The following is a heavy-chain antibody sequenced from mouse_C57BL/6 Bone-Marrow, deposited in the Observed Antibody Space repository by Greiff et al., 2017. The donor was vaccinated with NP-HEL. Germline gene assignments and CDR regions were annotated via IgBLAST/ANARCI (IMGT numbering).Heavy chain of an antibody. V-gene: IGHV5-12*01. J-gene: IGHJ3*01. D-gene: IGHD2-4*01. CDR3: ARQSDDYGGFGC. CDR2: ISNGGGGT. CDR1: GFTFSDYY. Sequence: EVMLVESGGGLVQPGGSLKLSCAASGFTFSDYYMYWVRQTPGKRLEWVAYISNGGGGTYYPANVKGRFTLSRDNSKNTLYLQMDLLKSEGTAMYYCARQSDDYGGFGCRGQGTLVTGSA.